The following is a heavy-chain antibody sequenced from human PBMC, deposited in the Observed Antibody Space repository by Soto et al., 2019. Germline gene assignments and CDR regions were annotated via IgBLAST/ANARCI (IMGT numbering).Heavy chain of an antibody. CDR1: GYTFTSYG. Sequence: QVQLVQSGAEVKKPGASVKVSCKASGYTFTSYGISWVRQAPGQGLEWMGWISAYNGNTNYAQKLQGRVTMTTDTSTSTAYRERRSLRSDDTAVYYCARGPPSYYDSSGYYKYFDYWGQGTLVTVSS. CDR2: ISAYNGNT. D-gene: IGHD3-22*01. V-gene: IGHV1-18*01. CDR3: ARGPPSYYDSSGYYKYFDY. J-gene: IGHJ4*02.